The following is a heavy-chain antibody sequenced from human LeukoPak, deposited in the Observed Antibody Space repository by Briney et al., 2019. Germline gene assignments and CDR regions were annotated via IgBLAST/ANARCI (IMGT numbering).Heavy chain of an antibody. Sequence: GGSLRLSYAASGFTFSTYWMSWVRQAPGKGLECVANIKEDGSEKYYVDSVKGRFTISRDNAKNSLFLQMNSLRAEDTAVYYCCPGHAGFDYWGQGTLVTVSS. CDR2: IKEDGSEK. V-gene: IGHV3-7*03. CDR1: GFTFSTYW. CDR3: CPGHAGFDY. J-gene: IGHJ4*02.